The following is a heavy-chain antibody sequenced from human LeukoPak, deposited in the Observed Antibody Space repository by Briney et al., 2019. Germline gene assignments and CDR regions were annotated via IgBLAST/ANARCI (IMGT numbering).Heavy chain of an antibody. CDR3: ARGGYSYGNNWFDP. CDR2: IWYDGSNK. Sequence: PGGSLRLSCAASGFTFSSYGMHWVRQAPGKGLEWVAAIWYDGSNKYYADSVKGRFTISRDNSKNTLYLQMNSLRAEDTAVYYCARGGYSYGNNWFDPWGQGTLVTVSS. J-gene: IGHJ5*02. CDR1: GFTFSSYG. V-gene: IGHV3-33*01. D-gene: IGHD5-18*01.